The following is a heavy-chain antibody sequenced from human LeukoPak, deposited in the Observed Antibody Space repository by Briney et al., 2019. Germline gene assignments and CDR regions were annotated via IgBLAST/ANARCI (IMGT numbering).Heavy chain of an antibody. CDR2: TYSDGTT. CDR3: AKEKRNLRGARDAFDI. D-gene: IGHD1-26*01. V-gene: IGHV3-53*01. Sequence: GGSLSHFCAPSGLTVGSNFMTWVRQAPGKGLEWVSVTYSDGTTYYEDSVKGRLPISRGNSKNTLDLQMNNLSAEDTATYYGAKEKRNLRGARDAFDIWGQGTMVTVSA. CDR1: GLTVGSNF. J-gene: IGHJ3*02.